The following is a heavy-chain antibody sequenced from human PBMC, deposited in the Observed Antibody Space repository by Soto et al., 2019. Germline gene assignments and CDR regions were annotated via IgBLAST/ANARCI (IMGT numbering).Heavy chain of an antibody. J-gene: IGHJ4*02. D-gene: IGHD5-12*01. CDR2: ISGSGGST. Sequence: PGGSLRLSCAASGFTFSSYAMSWVRQAPGKGLEWVSAISGSGGSTYYADSVKGRFTISRDNSKNTLYLQMNSLRAEDTAVYYCAKEYEAYSGYDPWGFDYWGQGTLVTVSS. V-gene: IGHV3-23*01. CDR3: AKEYEAYSGYDPWGFDY. CDR1: GFTFSSYA.